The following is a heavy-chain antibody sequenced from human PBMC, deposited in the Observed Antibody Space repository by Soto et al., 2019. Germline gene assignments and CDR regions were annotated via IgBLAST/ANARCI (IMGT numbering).Heavy chain of an antibody. CDR2: MNPNSGNT. V-gene: IGHV1-8*01. J-gene: IGHJ5*02. CDR1: GYTFTTYD. CDR3: ARGRRLGDWFDP. Sequence: ASVKVSCKASGYTFTTYDINWVRQATGQGLEWMGWMNPNSGNTGYAQKFQGRVTMTRNTSISTVYMELNSLRSEDTAVYYCARGRRLGDWFDPWGQGTLVTVSS.